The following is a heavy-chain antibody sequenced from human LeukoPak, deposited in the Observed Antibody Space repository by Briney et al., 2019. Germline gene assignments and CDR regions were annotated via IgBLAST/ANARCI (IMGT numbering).Heavy chain of an antibody. CDR1: GGSISSYY. V-gene: IGHV4-59*08. CDR2: IYYSGST. Sequence: SETLSLTCTVSGGSISSYYWSWIRQPPGKGLEWIGYIYYSGSTNYNPSLKSRVTISVDTSKNQFSLKLSSVTAADTAVYYCARGKYYGSEYYFDYWGQGTLVTVSS. CDR3: ARGKYYGSEYYFDY. D-gene: IGHD3-10*01. J-gene: IGHJ4*02.